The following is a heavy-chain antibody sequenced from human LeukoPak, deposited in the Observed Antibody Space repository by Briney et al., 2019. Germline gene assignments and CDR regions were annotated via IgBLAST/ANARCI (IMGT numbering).Heavy chain of an antibody. J-gene: IGHJ4*02. CDR2: ISPGGPT. CDR3: AKDGAWLRFDD. V-gene: IGHV3-23*01. CDR1: GFTFSSYS. D-gene: IGHD5-12*01. Sequence: GGSLRLSCAASGFTFSSYSMNWVRQAPGKGLEWVSGISPGGPTYYADSVKGRFTISRDDSKNTLYLQMRNLRADDTAVYYCAKDGAWLRFDDWGQGILVTVSS.